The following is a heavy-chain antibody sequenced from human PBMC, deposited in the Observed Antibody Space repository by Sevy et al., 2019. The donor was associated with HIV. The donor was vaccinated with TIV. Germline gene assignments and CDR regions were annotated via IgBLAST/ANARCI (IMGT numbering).Heavy chain of an antibody. V-gene: IGHV1-2*06. CDR3: ARDPLPARVVTPNAFDM. D-gene: IGHD2-21*02. Sequence: ASVKVSCKASGYTFTGYFMHWVRQAPGQGLEWMGRINPNSGDTIYAQKFQGRVTMTSDTSISTAYMDLSRLRSDDTAVYYCARDPLPARVVTPNAFDMWGQWTMVTVSS. J-gene: IGHJ3*02. CDR2: INPNSGDT. CDR1: GYTFTGYF.